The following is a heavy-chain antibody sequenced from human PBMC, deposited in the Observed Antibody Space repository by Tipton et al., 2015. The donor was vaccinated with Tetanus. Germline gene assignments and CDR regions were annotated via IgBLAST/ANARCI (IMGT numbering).Heavy chain of an antibody. V-gene: IGHV4-39*01. Sequence: LRLSCNVSGASMSSSSYYWDWIRQPPGKGLEWIGSIYYSGCSYYNPSLESRVTISLDTSKNRFSLKLTSVTAADAAVYYCARPSTTVTPRAFDVWGQGTMVTVSS. CDR2: IYYSGCS. J-gene: IGHJ3*01. D-gene: IGHD4-17*01. CDR3: ARPSTTVTPRAFDV. CDR1: GASMSSSSYY.